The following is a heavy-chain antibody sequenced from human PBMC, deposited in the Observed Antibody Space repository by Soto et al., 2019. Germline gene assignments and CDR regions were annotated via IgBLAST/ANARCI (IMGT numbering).Heavy chain of an antibody. J-gene: IGHJ3*02. Sequence: XSVKVSFNASGYTVTGYGISVVRHSPGQGLEWMGWISAYNGNTNYAQKIQGRVTMTTDTSTSTAYMELRSLRSDDTAVYYCARDDYGDYVRAFDIWGQGTMVT. CDR2: ISAYNGNT. D-gene: IGHD4-17*01. V-gene: IGHV1-18*01. CDR3: ARDDYGDYVRAFDI. CDR1: GYTVTGYG.